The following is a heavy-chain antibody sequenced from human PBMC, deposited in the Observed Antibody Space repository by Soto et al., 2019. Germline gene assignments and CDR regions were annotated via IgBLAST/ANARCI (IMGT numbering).Heavy chain of an antibody. V-gene: IGHV1-69*09. J-gene: IGHJ6*02. CDR2: IIPKLDIV. Sequence: QVQLVQSGAEVRKPGSSVKVSCKASGGTFATYGISWVRQAPGQGLEWMGGIIPKLDIVDYTQKFRGRVTITADKSTTTAYMEVSGLTSDDTAVYYCARGIPVVRGDYGGHYGMEVWGQGTTVIVSS. D-gene: IGHD3-10*01. CDR1: GGTFATYG. CDR3: ARGIPVVRGDYGGHYGMEV.